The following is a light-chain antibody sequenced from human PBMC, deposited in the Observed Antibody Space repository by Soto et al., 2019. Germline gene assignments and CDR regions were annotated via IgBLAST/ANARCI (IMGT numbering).Light chain of an antibody. Sequence: DIQMTQSPSSLSASVGDRVTITCRASQGISNDLAWYQQKPGKVPKLLIYAASTLQSGVPSRFSGSGSGTDFTLTSSSLQPEDVATYYCQKYNSAPRTFGQGTKVEIK. CDR1: QGISND. CDR3: QKYNSAPRT. J-gene: IGKJ1*01. V-gene: IGKV1-27*01. CDR2: AAS.